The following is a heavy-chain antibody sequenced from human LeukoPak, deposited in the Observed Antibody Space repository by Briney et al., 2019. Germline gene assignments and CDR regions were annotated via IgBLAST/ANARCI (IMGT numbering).Heavy chain of an antibody. D-gene: IGHD6-19*01. CDR3: TKHLSS. CDR1: GFTFSDYG. J-gene: IGHJ4*02. V-gene: IGHV3-30*02. CDR2: IPYDGSNK. Sequence: GGSLRLSCAASGFTFSDYGMHWVRQAPGKGLEWVASIPYDGSNKYYADSVKGRFTISRDNSKNSLYLQMNSLRTDDTAVYYCTKHLSSGGQGTLVTVSS.